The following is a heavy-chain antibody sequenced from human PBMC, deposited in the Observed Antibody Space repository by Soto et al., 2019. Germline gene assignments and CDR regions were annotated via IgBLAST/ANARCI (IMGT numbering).Heavy chain of an antibody. CDR1: GYTFTSYY. V-gene: IGHV1-46*01. J-gene: IGHJ6*02. CDR3: ASPRVAGDYYYGMDV. CDR2: INPSGGST. Sequence: GASVKVSCKASGYTFTSYYMHWVRQAPGQGLEWMGIINPSGGSTSYAQKFQGRVTMTRDTSTSTVYMELSSLRSEDTAVYYCASPRVAGDYYYGMDVWGQGTTVTVSS. D-gene: IGHD3-10*01.